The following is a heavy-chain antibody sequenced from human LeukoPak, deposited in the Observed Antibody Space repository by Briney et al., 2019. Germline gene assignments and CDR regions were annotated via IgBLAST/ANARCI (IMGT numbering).Heavy chain of an antibody. J-gene: IGHJ4*02. CDR3: ASGGSSGYSLPRFDY. Sequence: SGTLSLTCTVSGGSISSYYWSWIRQPPGKGLEWIGYIYYSGSTNYNPSLKSRVTISVDTSKNQFSLKLSSVTAADTAVYYCASGGSSGYSLPRFDYWGQGTLVTVSS. V-gene: IGHV4-59*01. D-gene: IGHD3-22*01. CDR2: IYYSGST. CDR1: GGSISSYY.